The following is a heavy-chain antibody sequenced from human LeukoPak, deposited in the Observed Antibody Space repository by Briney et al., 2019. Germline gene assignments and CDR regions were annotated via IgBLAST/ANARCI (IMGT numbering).Heavy chain of an antibody. J-gene: IGHJ3*02. CDR1: GGSISSSSYY. CDR2: IYYSGST. V-gene: IGHV4-39*07. D-gene: IGHD3-22*01. Sequence: SETLSLTCTVSGGSISSSSYYWGWIRQPPGKGLEWIGSIYYSGSTYYNPSLKSRVTISVDTSKNQFSLKLSSVTAADTAVYYCARDVCYYDSSHSRAFDIWGQGTMVTVSS. CDR3: ARDVCYYDSSHSRAFDI.